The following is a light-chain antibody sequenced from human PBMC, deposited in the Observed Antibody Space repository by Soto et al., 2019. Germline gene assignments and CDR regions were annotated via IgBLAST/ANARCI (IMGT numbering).Light chain of an antibody. CDR1: SSDVGGYNY. V-gene: IGLV2-14*01. J-gene: IGLJ2*01. CDR2: EVT. CDR3: SSYTSSSTLVV. Sequence: QSVLTQPASVSGSPGQSITISCTGTSSDVGGYNYVSWYQQHPGKAPKLMIYEVTNRPSGVSNRFSGSKSGNTASLTISGLQAEDEADYYCSSYTSSSTLVVFDGGTKLTVL.